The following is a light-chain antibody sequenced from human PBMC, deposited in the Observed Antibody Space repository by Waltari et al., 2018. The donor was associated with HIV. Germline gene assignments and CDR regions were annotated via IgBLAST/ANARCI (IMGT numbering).Light chain of an antibody. Sequence: DIVMTQSPLSLSVTAGEPASISCRSSQSLLHRNGYNYLDWNLQKPGQSPQLLIYLGSNRASGVTDRFSGSGSGMDFTLKISRVEAEDVGVYYCMQALQRITFGQGTRLEIK. CDR2: LGS. V-gene: IGKV2-28*01. CDR1: QSLLHRNGYNY. J-gene: IGKJ5*01. CDR3: MQALQRIT.